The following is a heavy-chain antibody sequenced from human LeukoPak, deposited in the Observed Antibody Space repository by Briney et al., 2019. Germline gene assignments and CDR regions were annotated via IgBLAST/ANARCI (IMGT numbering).Heavy chain of an antibody. Sequence: GGSLRLSCAASGFTFSSYSMNWVRQAPGKGLEWVSSISSSSSYIYYADSVKGRFTISGDNAKNSLYLQMNSLRAEDTAVYYCARDQPYGDYTFDYWGQGTLVTVSS. CDR2: ISSSSSYI. J-gene: IGHJ4*02. D-gene: IGHD4-17*01. V-gene: IGHV3-21*01. CDR3: ARDQPYGDYTFDY. CDR1: GFTFSSYS.